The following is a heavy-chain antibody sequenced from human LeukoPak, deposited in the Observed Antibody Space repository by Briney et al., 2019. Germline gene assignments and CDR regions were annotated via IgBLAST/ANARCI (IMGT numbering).Heavy chain of an antibody. V-gene: IGHV1-46*01. CDR2: INPSGGST. D-gene: IGHD3-9*01. CDR3: ARGGGYFDWLSPYYYYYYMDV. Sequence: ASVKVSCKASGYTFTSYNMHWVRQAPGQGLEWMGIINPSGGSTNYAQKFQGRVTMTRNTSISTAYMELSSLRSEDTAGYYCARGGGYFDWLSPYYYYYYMDVWGKGTTVTISS. J-gene: IGHJ6*03. CDR1: GYTFTSYN.